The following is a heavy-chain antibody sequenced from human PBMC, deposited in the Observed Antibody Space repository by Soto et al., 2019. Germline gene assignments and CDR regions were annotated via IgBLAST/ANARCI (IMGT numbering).Heavy chain of an antibody. Sequence: QLQLQESGPGLVKPSETLSLTCTVSGGSISSGDYWWAWIRQLPGKELEWIGIGSVYYDGTTHSNPSLKSRVIISIATSNNQFSLKLNSVTAADTALYYCARQVGCDKWYFDVWGRGTRVTVSS. CDR3: ARQVGCDKWYFDV. CDR2: VYYDGTT. D-gene: IGHD1-26*01. J-gene: IGHJ2*01. V-gene: IGHV4-39*01. CDR1: GGSISSGDYW.